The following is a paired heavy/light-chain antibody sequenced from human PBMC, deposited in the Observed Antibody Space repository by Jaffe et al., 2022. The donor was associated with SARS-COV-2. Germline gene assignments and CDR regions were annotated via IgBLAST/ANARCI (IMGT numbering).Heavy chain of an antibody. CDR3: ARVGGSYCTNGVCYTADVDWFDP. D-gene: IGHD2-8*01. V-gene: IGHV1-46*01. CDR2: INPSGGST. J-gene: IGHJ5*02. Sequence: QVQLVQSGAEVKKPGASVKVSCKASGYTFTSYYMHWVRQAPGQGLEWMGIINPSGGSTSYAQKFQGRVTMTRDTSTSTVYMELSSLRSEDTAVYYCARVGGSYCTNGVCYTADVDWFDPWGQGTLVTVSS. CDR1: GYTFTSYY.
Light chain of an antibody. CDR1: QSISSY. CDR3: QQSYSTRPYT. CDR2: AAS. Sequence: DIQMTQSPSSLSASVGDRVTITCRASQSISSYLNWYQQKPGKAPKLLIYAASSLQSGVPSRFSGSGSGTDFTLTISSLQPEDFATYYCQQSYSTRPYTFGQGTKLEIK. J-gene: IGKJ2*01. V-gene: IGKV1-39*01.